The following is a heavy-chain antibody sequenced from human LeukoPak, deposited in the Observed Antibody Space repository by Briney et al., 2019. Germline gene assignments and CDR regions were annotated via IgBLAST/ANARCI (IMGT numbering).Heavy chain of an antibody. CDR2: INHSGST. D-gene: IGHD3-22*01. CDR1: GGSFSGYY. J-gene: IGHJ4*02. CDR3: ARLIYDSSGYCDY. V-gene: IGHV4-34*01. Sequence: KALETLSLTCAVYGGSFSGYYWSWIRQPPGKGLEWIGEINHSGSTNYNPSLKSRVTISVDTSKNQFSLKLSSVTAADTAVYYCARLIYDSSGYCDYWGQGTLVTVSS.